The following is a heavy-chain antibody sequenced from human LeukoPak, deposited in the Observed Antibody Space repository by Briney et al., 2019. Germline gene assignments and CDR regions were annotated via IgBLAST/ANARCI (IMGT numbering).Heavy chain of an antibody. Sequence: ASVKVSCKASGGTFSSYAISWVRQATGQGLEWMGWMNPNSGNTGYAQKFQGRVTMTRNTSISTAYMELSSLRSEDTAVYYCARGPITMVRGVMDYWGQGTLVTVSS. CDR2: MNPNSGNT. J-gene: IGHJ4*02. V-gene: IGHV1-8*02. CDR3: ARGPITMVRGVMDY. CDR1: GGTFSSYA. D-gene: IGHD3-10*01.